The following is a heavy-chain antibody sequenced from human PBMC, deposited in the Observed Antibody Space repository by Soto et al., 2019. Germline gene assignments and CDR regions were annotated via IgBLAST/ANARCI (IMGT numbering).Heavy chain of an antibody. Sequence: ASVKVSCKASGYSFTSYGISWVRRAPGQGLEWMGWISPYNGHTQFVERFQGRVTMTTDTSTKTAYMELRNLRSDDTAHYYCARDLTIVPATHPRLENYGMDVRGQGTTVTVSS. V-gene: IGHV1-18*01. CDR1: GYSFTSYG. CDR2: ISPYNGHT. CDR3: ARDLTIVPATHPRLENYGMDV. J-gene: IGHJ6*02. D-gene: IGHD2-2*01.